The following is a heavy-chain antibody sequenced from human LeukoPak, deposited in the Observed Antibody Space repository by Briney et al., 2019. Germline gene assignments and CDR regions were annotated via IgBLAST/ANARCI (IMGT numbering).Heavy chain of an antibody. CDR3: ARHRRKTMIRTASSRGFDY. V-gene: IGHV5-51*01. J-gene: IGHJ4*02. D-gene: IGHD3-22*01. CDR1: GYSFTSYW. Sequence: GESLKISCKGSGYSFTSYWIGWVRQMPGKGLEWMGIIYPTDSDTRYSPSFQGQVTISADKSINTAYLQWSSLKASDAAMYYCARHRRKTMIRTASSRGFDYWGQGTLVTVSS. CDR2: IYPTDSDT.